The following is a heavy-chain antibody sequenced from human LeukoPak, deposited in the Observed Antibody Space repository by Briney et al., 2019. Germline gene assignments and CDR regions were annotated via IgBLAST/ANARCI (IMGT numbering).Heavy chain of an antibody. V-gene: IGHV4-34*01. J-gene: IGHJ6*03. Sequence: PPETLSLTCAVYGGTFSGYYWSWIRQPPGKGLEWIGEINHSGTTNYNPSLKSRVTISIDTSKNQFSLKLSSVTAADTGVYYCASSRGYSSSLWYYYMDVWGKGTTVTVSS. CDR1: GGTFSGYY. CDR2: INHSGTT. D-gene: IGHD6-13*01. CDR3: ASSRGYSSSLWYYYMDV.